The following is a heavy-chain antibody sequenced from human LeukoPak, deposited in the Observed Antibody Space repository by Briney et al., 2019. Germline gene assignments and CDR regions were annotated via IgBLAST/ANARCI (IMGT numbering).Heavy chain of an antibody. CDR2: INSDGSST. J-gene: IGHJ4*02. CDR3: ARGLVPGFLDY. CDR1: GFILRSYW. D-gene: IGHD4-11*01. V-gene: IGHV3-74*01. Sequence: GGSLRLSCAASGFILRSYWMHWVRQAPGKGLVWVSRINSDGSSTTYADSVKGRFTISRDNAKNTLYLQMNSLRAEDTAVYYCARGLVPGFLDYWGQGTPVTVSS.